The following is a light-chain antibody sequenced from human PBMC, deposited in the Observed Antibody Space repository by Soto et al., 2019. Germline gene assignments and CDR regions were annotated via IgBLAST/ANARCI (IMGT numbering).Light chain of an antibody. CDR2: GAS. V-gene: IGKV3-15*01. J-gene: IGKJ1*01. CDR3: HQYNYWPT. Sequence: EIVMTQSPDILSVSPGERATLSCRASQSVGSNLAWYQQKPGQSPRLLIYGASTRATGIPVRFSGSGSGTEFTLTISSLQSEDFAVYYCHQYNYWPTFGQGTKVDIK. CDR1: QSVGSN.